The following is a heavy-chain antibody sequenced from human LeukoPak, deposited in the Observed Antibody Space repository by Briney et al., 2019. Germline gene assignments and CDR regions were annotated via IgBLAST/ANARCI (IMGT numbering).Heavy chain of an antibody. CDR3: TRGVGRRGGTFDY. D-gene: IGHD3-10*01. J-gene: IGHJ4*02. Sequence: PGGSLRLSCVASEFSLGAYAMNWLRQAPGKGLEWVSYISASSSATYYAESVKGRFTISRDNGQNSLYLQMNSLRAGDTAVYYCTRGVGRRGGTFDYWGQGTLVTVSS. V-gene: IGHV3-48*01. CDR1: EFSLGAYA. CDR2: ISASSSAT.